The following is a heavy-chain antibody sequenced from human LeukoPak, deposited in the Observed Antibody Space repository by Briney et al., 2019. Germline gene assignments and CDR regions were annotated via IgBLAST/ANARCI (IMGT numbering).Heavy chain of an antibody. D-gene: IGHD2-15*01. V-gene: IGHV3-43*02. CDR1: GXTFDDYA. J-gene: IGHJ3*02. Sequence: PGGSLRLSCAASGXTFDDYAMHWVRQAPGKGLEWVSLISGDGGSTYYADSVKGRFTISRDNSKNSLYLQMNSLRTEDTALYYCAKDDGYCSGGSCYDDAFDIWGQGTMVTVSS. CDR3: AKDDGYCSGGSCYDDAFDI. CDR2: ISGDGGST.